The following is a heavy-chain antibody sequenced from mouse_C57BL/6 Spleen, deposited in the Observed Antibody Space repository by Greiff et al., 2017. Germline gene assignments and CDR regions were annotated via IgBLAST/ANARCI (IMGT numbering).Heavy chain of an antibody. CDR3: ARRGYLKSYFDY. CDR1: GYTFTSYW. CDR2: IYPGSGST. J-gene: IGHJ2*01. D-gene: IGHD2-2*01. V-gene: IGHV1-55*01. Sequence: VQLQQPGAELVKPGASVKMSCKASGYTFTSYWITWVKQRPGQGLEWIGDIYPGSGSTNYNEKFKSKATLTVDTSSSTAYMQLRSLTSEDSAVYYCARRGYLKSYFDYWGQGTTLTVSS.